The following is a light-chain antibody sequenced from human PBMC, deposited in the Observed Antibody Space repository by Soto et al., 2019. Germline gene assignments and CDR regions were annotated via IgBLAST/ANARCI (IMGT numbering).Light chain of an antibody. CDR1: QSLVYSDGNTY. J-gene: IGKJ1*01. Sequence: DVVMTQSPLSLPVTLGQPASISCRSSQSLVYSDGNTYLNWFQQRPGQSPRRLSYKVSNRDSGVPDRFSGSGSGTDFTLKISRVEAEYVGVYYCMQGTHWPPWTFGQGTKVEIK. V-gene: IGKV2-30*01. CDR3: MQGTHWPPWT. CDR2: KVS.